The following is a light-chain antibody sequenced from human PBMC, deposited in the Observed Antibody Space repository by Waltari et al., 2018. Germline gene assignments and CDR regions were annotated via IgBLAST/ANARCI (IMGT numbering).Light chain of an antibody. J-gene: IGKJ1*01. Sequence: EIVLTQSPATLSLSPGERATLSCRASQSVSSYLAWYQQKPGQAPRLLIYDASNMATGIPARFRGSGSGTDFTLTISSLEPEDFAVYYCQQRSNWRGTFGQGTKVEIK. CDR1: QSVSSY. V-gene: IGKV3-11*01. CDR3: QQRSNWRGT. CDR2: DAS.